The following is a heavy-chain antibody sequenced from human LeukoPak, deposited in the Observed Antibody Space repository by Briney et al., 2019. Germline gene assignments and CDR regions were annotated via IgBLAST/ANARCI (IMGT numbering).Heavy chain of an antibody. D-gene: IGHD6-6*01. CDR3: ATHHSSSTSFDY. CDR2: INPNSGGT. CDR1: GYTFTGYL. Sequence: ASVKDSCMASGYTFTGYLMHGVRQAPGQGLEWMGWINPNSGGTNYAQKFQGRVTMTRETSISTAYMELSRLRSDDTAVYYCATHHSSSTSFDYWGQGTLVTVSS. V-gene: IGHV1-2*02. J-gene: IGHJ4*02.